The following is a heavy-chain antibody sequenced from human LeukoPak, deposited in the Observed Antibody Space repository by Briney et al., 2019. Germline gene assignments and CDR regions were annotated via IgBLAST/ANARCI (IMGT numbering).Heavy chain of an antibody. Sequence: GGSLRLSCAASGFTFSSYAMHWVRQAPGKGLEWVAVISYDGSNKYYADSVKGRFTISRDNSKNTLYLQMNSLRAEDTAMYYCAKDLRDWRSWWIGTLDYWGQGTLVTVSS. D-gene: IGHD6-13*01. CDR3: AKDLRDWRSWWIGTLDY. V-gene: IGHV3-30-3*01. CDR1: GFTFSSYA. J-gene: IGHJ4*02. CDR2: ISYDGSNK.